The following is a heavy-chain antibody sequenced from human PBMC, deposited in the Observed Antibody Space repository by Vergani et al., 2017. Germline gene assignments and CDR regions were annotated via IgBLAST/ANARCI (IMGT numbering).Heavy chain of an antibody. CDR2: IYHSGST. CDR3: ARQGGGYYGSGTFDY. Sequence: QVQLQESGPGLVKPSETLSLTCAVSGYSISSGYYWGWIRQPPGKGLEWIGSIYHSGSTYYNPSLKSRVTILVDPSKNQSFRKLSSVTAADTAVYYCARQGGGYYGSGTFDYWGQGTLVTVSS. V-gene: IGHV4-38-2*01. J-gene: IGHJ4*02. CDR1: GYSISSGYY. D-gene: IGHD3-10*01.